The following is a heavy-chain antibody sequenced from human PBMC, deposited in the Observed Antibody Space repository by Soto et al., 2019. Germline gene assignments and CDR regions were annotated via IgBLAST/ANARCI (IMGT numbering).Heavy chain of an antibody. Sequence: QVQLQLSGPGLMKPSQTLSLTCAISGDSVSSNSAGWNWVRQTPSRGLEWLGRTYYKSKWFNNYAVSEKSRITINPDTSQNQFSLQLDSVTPEDTAVYYCARGSWDDVSGHYYMDVWGKGTTVTVSS. D-gene: IGHD5-12*01. CDR3: ARGSWDDVSGHYYMDV. J-gene: IGHJ6*03. CDR1: GDSVSSNSAG. V-gene: IGHV6-1*01. CDR2: TYYKSKWFN.